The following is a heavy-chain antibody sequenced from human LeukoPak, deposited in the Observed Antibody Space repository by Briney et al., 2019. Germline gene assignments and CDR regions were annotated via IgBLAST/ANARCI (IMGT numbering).Heavy chain of an antibody. CDR1: GGSFSGYY. D-gene: IGHD3-10*01. V-gene: IGHV4-34*01. CDR3: ARDDLRSFAFDI. Sequence: PSETLSLTCAVYGGSFSGYYWSWIRQPPGKGLEWIGEINHSGSTNYNPSLKSRVTISVDTSKNQFSLKLSSVTAADTAVYYCARDDLRSFAFDIWGQGTMVTVSS. J-gene: IGHJ3*02. CDR2: INHSGST.